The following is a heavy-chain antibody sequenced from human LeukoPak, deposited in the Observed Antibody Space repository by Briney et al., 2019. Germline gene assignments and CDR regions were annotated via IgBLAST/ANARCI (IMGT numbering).Heavy chain of an antibody. V-gene: IGHV3-30-3*01. CDR2: ISYDGSNK. Sequence: PGGSLRLSCAASGFTFSSYAMHWVRQAPGKGLEWVAVISYDGSNKYYADSVKGRFTISRDNSKNTLYLQMNSLRAEDTAIYCCVRDRGTYRPIDYWGQGTLVTVSS. CDR3: VRDRGTYRPIDY. J-gene: IGHJ4*02. D-gene: IGHD1-26*01. CDR1: GFTFSSYA.